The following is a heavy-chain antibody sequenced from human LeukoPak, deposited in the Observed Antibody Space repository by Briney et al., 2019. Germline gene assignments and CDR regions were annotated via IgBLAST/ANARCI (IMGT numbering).Heavy chain of an antibody. CDR2: MNPNSGNT. J-gene: IGHJ4*02. D-gene: IGHD3-22*01. V-gene: IGHV1-8*01. Sequence: ASVKVSCKXSGYTFTSYDINWVRQATGQGLERMGWMNPNSGNTGYAQKFQGRVTMTRNTSISTAYMELSSLRSEDTAVYYCASFYYDSSGYYPDYWGQGTLVTVSS. CDR3: ASFYYDSSGYYPDY. CDR1: GYTFTSYD.